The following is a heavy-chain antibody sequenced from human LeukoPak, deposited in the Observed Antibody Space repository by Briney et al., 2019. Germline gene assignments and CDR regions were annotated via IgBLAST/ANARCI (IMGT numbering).Heavy chain of an antibody. CDR1: GFTFDDYG. J-gene: IGHJ4*02. CDR2: INWNGGST. Sequence: GGSLRLSCAASGFTFDDYGMSWVRQAPGKGLEWDCGINWNGGSTGYADSVKGRFTISRDNAKNSLYLQMNSLRAEDTALYYCARGNYYDSSGYYINYFDYWGQGTLVTVSS. V-gene: IGHV3-20*04. CDR3: ARGNYYDSSGYYINYFDY. D-gene: IGHD3-22*01.